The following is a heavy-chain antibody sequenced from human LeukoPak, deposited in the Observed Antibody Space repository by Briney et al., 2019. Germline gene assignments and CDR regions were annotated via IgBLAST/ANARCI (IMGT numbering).Heavy chain of an antibody. D-gene: IGHD3-16*01. Sequence: GGSLRLSCAASGFTFSGHNMNWVRQAPGKGLEWISFVSISSGTIYYADSVKGRFRISRDNAKSSLDLEMNSLRAEDTAVYYCARAMSTFGGVRNYFDSWGQGTPVTVSS. CDR1: GFTFSGHN. J-gene: IGHJ4*02. V-gene: IGHV3-48*04. CDR3: ARAMSTFGGVRNYFDS. CDR2: VSISSGTI.